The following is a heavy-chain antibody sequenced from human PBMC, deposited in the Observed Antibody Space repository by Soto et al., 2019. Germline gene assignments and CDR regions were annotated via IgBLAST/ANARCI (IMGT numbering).Heavy chain of an antibody. Sequence: QVQLVESGGGVVQPGRSLRLSCAASGFTFSSYAMHWVRQAPGKGLEWVAVISYDGSNKYYADSVKGRFTISRDNSKNTLYLQRNVLIAEDTAVYYCARDRIYSSSWYDYWGQGTLVTVSS. J-gene: IGHJ4*02. V-gene: IGHV3-30-3*01. CDR1: GFTFSSYA. CDR3: ARDRIYSSSWYDY. D-gene: IGHD6-13*01. CDR2: ISYDGSNK.